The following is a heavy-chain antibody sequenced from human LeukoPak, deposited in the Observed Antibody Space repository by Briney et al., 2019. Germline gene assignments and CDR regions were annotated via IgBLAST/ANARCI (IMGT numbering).Heavy chain of an antibody. CDR2: ISSSSSTI. V-gene: IGHV3-48*04. J-gene: IGHJ5*02. Sequence: GGSLRLSCAASGFTFSSYGMHWVRQAPGKGLEWVSYISSSSSTIYYADSVKGRFTISRDNAKNSLYLQMNSLRAEDTAVYYCARDYYGDWFDPWGQGTLVTVSS. CDR1: GFTFSSYG. D-gene: IGHD4-17*01. CDR3: ARDYYGDWFDP.